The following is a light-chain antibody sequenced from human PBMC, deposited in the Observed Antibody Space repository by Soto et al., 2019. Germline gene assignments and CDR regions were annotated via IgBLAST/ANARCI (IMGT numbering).Light chain of an antibody. CDR3: QQSYSNPWT. V-gene: IGKV1-39*01. J-gene: IGKJ1*01. CDR1: EAIDSC. Sequence: DIQMTQSPSSLSASVGDRVTITCWASEAIDSCLNWYQQEPGKAPKLLIYAASSLQRGVTSRFSGSGYGTDFTPTISSLQPEDFATYYCQQSYSNPWTFGQGTKVEIK. CDR2: AAS.